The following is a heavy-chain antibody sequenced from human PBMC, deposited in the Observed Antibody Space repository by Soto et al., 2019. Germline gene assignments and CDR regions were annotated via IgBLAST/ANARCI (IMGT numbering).Heavy chain of an antibody. CDR3: AKDDTFGGVIGGWFDP. Sequence: GGSLRLSCAASGFTFDDYAMHWVRQAPGKGLEWVSGISWNSGSIGYADSVKGRFTISRDNAKNSLYLQMNSLRAEDTALYYCAKDDTFGGVIGGWFDPWGQGTLVTVSS. CDR2: ISWNSGSI. CDR1: GFTFDDYA. D-gene: IGHD3-16*02. V-gene: IGHV3-9*01. J-gene: IGHJ5*02.